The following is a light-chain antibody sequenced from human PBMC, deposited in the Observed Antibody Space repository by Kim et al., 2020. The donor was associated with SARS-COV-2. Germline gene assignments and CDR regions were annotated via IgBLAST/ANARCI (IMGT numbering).Light chain of an antibody. CDR3: SAWDSSLNAWV. CDR1: SNNVGNEG. J-gene: IGLJ3*02. Sequence: QTATLTSTRNSNNVGNEGVAWLQQHQGHPPKLLSYRNNNRPSGISEGLSASRSGNTASLTITGLQPEDEADYYCSAWDSSLNAWVFGGGTQLTVL. CDR2: RNN. V-gene: IGLV10-54*01.